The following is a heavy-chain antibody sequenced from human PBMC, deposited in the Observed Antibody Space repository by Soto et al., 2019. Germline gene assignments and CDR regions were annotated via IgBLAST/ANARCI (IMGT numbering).Heavy chain of an antibody. CDR1: GFTFSGSA. J-gene: IGHJ6*02. Sequence: GGSLRLSCAASGFTFSGSAMHWVRQASGKGLEWVGRIRSKANSYATAYAASVKGRFTISRDDSKNTAYLQMNSLKTEDTAVYYCTRPRDLELQSGYYYYGMDVWGQGTTVTVSS. CDR2: IRSKANSYAT. CDR3: TRPRDLELQSGYYYYGMDV. D-gene: IGHD1-7*01. V-gene: IGHV3-73*01.